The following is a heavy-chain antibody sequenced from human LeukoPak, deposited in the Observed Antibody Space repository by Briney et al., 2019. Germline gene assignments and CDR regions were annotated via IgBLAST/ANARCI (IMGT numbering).Heavy chain of an antibody. CDR2: IIPIFGTA. CDR1: GGTFSSYA. J-gene: IGHJ6*02. D-gene: IGHD4-17*01. Sequence: SVKVSCKASGGTFSSYAISWVRQAPGQGLEWMGGIIPIFGTANYAQKFQGRVTITADESTSTAYMELSSLRSEDTAVYYCARGYYGDLYKGARPKYYYYGMDVWSQGTTVTVSS. CDR3: ARGYYGDLYKGARPKYYYYGMDV. V-gene: IGHV1-69*13.